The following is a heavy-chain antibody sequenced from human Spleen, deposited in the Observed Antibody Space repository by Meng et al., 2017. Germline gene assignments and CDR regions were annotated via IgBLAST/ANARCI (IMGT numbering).Heavy chain of an antibody. V-gene: IGHV3-21*01. Sequence: VQLVESGGGVVQPGTSLRLSCAASGFTFSSYSMNWVRQAPGKGLEWVSSISSSSSYIYYADSVKGRFTISRDNAKNSLYLQMNSLRAEDTAVYYCARDGRCSDYWGQGTLVTVSS. J-gene: IGHJ4*02. D-gene: IGHD4-17*01. CDR3: ARDGRCSDY. CDR2: ISSSSSYI. CDR1: GFTFSSYS.